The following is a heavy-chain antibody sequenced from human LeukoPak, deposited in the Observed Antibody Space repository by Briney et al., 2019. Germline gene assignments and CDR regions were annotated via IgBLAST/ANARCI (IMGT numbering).Heavy chain of an antibody. J-gene: IGHJ4*02. CDR2: TYYRSKWYS. V-gene: IGHV6-1*01. CDR3: ARGGFIAAAGLFDS. D-gene: IGHD6-13*01. Sequence: SQTLSLTCAISGDSVSSNSAAWNWIRQSPARGLEWLGRTYYRSKWYSDYAVSVKSRITINSDTSKNQFSLQLNSVTPEDTAVYYCARGGFIAAAGLFDSWGQGTLVTVSS. CDR1: GDSVSSNSAA.